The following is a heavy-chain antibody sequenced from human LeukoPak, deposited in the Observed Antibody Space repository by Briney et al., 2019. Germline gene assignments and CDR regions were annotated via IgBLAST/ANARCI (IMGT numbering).Heavy chain of an antibody. CDR3: AKRRADYYGSGRGLNYFDY. D-gene: IGHD3-10*01. Sequence: GGSLRLSCAASGFTFTSYAMSWVRQAPGKGLEWVSAISGNGGSTYYADSVKGRFTISRDNSKNTLYLQMNSLRAEDTAIYYCAKRRADYYGSGRGLNYFDYWGQGTLVTVSS. CDR1: GFTFTSYA. J-gene: IGHJ4*02. CDR2: ISGNGGST. V-gene: IGHV3-23*01.